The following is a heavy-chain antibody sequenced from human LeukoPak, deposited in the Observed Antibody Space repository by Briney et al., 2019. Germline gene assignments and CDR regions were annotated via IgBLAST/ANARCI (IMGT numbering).Heavy chain of an antibody. CDR3: VKDTEDYFDY. CDR2: ISWNSGGI. Sequence: GGSLRLSCAASGFTFDDYAMHWVRQAPGKGLEWVSGISWNSGGIGYADSVKGRFTISRDNAKNSLYLQMNSLRAEDTALYYCVKDTEDYFDYWGQGTLVTVSP. CDR1: GFTFDDYA. V-gene: IGHV3-9*01. J-gene: IGHJ4*02.